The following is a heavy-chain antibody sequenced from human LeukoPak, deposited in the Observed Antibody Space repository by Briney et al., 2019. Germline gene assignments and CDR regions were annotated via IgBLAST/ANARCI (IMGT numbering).Heavy chain of an antibody. CDR2: IYSSGST. CDR3: ARENRDYEGSGYHYEY. J-gene: IGHJ4*02. Sequence: SETLSLTCAVYGGSFSGYYWGWIRQPAGKGLEWIGRIYSSGSTNYNPSLNSRVTISVDKSKNQFSLTLSFITAADTAVYYCARENRDYEGSGYHYEYWGQGTLVTVSS. CDR1: GGSFSGYY. D-gene: IGHD3-22*01. V-gene: IGHV4-4*07.